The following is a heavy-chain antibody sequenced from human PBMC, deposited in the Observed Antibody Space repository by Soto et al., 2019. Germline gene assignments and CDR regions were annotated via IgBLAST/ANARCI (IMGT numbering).Heavy chain of an antibody. D-gene: IGHD2-2*01. Sequence: QVQLVQSGAEVKKPGSSVKVSCKASGGTFSTYTINWVRQAPGQGLEWMGGIIPMFGTANYAQKFQGRVTITADESTSTAYRELGSLRSEDTAVYYCARRYCISTSCHYYGMDVWGQGTTVTVSS. V-gene: IGHV1-69*12. CDR2: IIPMFGTA. CDR3: ARRYCISTSCHYYGMDV. J-gene: IGHJ6*02. CDR1: GGTFSTYT.